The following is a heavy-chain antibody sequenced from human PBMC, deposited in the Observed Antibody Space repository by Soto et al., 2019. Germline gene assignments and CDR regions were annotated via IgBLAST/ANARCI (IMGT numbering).Heavy chain of an antibody. CDR2: ISGSGGST. J-gene: IGHJ4*02. CDR3: AKASHYDFWSGYYYYFDY. D-gene: IGHD3-3*01. Sequence: PGGSLRLSCAASGFTFSRYAMSWVRQAPGKGLEWVSAISGSGGSTYYADSVKGRFTISRDNSKNTLYLQMNSLRAEDTAVYYCAKASHYDFWSGYYYYFDYWGQGTLVTVSS. V-gene: IGHV3-23*01. CDR1: GFTFSRYA.